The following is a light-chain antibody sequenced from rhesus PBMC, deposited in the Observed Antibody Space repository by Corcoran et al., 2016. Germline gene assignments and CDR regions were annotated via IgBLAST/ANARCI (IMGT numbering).Light chain of an antibody. Sequence: SSGLTPEPALSVALGHTVRMTCQGDSLKTYSASWYQQKPGQVPVVVIYGNTNRPSGIPGRFSGSWSGYTGSLTITGAQVEDEADYYCGSWDDSGNHYFFGTGTRLTVL. CDR1: SLKTYS. CDR3: GSWDDSGNHYF. CDR2: GNT. V-gene: IGLV3S11*01. J-gene: IGLJ1*01.